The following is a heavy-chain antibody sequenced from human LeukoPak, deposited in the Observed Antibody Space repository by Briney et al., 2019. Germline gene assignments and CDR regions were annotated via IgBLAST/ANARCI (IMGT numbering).Heavy chain of an antibody. D-gene: IGHD3-3*01. V-gene: IGHV4-39*07. CDR1: GGSISSSSYY. CDR3: SRITIFGVAGYYMDV. J-gene: IGHJ6*03. Sequence: PSETLSLTCTVSGGSISSSSYYWGWIRQPPGKGLEWIGSIYYSGSTYYNPSLKSRVTISVDTSKNQFSLKLSSVTAADTAVYYCSRITIFGVAGYYMDVWGKGTTVTVSS. CDR2: IYYSGST.